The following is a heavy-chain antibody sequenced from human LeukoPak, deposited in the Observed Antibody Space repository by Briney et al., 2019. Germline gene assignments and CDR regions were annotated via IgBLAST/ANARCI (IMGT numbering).Heavy chain of an antibody. CDR3: VRSGGY. CDR1: GLRVRRDW. CDR2: IKEDGSEK. J-gene: IGHJ4*02. Sequence: GGTLRPSYSAPGLRVRRDWMDWVRQKKKKRLKTVANIKEDGSEKYYVESVKCRFTISRDNAKNSLCLQMNSLRAEDTAIYYCVRSGGYWGQGTLVTVSS. D-gene: IGHD1-26*01. V-gene: IGHV3-7*05.